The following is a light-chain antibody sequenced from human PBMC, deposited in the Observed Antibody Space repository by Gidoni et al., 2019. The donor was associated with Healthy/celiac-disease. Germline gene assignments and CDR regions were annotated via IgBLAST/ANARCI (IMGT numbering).Light chain of an antibody. J-gene: IGKJ4*02. V-gene: IGKV3-11*01. CDR1: QSVSSY. CDR2: DAS. CDR3: QQRSNWPRALT. Sequence: EVVLTQSPATMSLSPGERATLSCSASQSVSSYLSWYQQKPDQAPRLLIYDASNRATGIPVRFSGSGSGTDFTLTISILEPEDFAVYSCQQRSNWPRALTFXGXTKVEIK.